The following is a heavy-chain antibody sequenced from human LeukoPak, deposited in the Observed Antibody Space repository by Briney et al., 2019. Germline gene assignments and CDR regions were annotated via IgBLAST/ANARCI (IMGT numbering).Heavy chain of an antibody. CDR1: GFTFSSYG. CDR3: TYGDFDY. Sequence: PGRSLRLSCAASGFTFSSYGMHWVRQAPGKGLEWVAVISYDGSNKYYADSVKGRFTISRDNSKNTLYLQMNSLRVEDTAVYYCTYGDFDYWGQGTLVTGSS. J-gene: IGHJ4*02. CDR2: ISYDGSNK. D-gene: IGHD4-17*01. V-gene: IGHV3-30*03.